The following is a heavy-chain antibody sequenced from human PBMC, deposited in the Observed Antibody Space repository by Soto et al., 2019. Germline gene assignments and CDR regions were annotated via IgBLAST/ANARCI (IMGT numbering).Heavy chain of an antibody. CDR2: MNPNSGNT. J-gene: IGHJ6*02. CDR3: ARALGYSGYAGMDV. D-gene: IGHD5-12*01. V-gene: IGHV1-8*01. CDR1: GYTFPSYD. Sequence: ASVKVSCKASGYTFPSYDINWVRQATGQGLEWMGWMNPNSGNTGYAQKFQGRVTMTTNTSTSTAYMELRSLRSDDTAVYYCARALGYSGYAGMDVWGQGTTVTVSS.